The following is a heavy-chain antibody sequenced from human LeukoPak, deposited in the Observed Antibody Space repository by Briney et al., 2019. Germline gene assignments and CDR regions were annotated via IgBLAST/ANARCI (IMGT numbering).Heavy chain of an antibody. CDR1: GFTFSSYS. D-gene: IGHD2/OR15-2a*01. V-gene: IGHV3-48*04. CDR3: CLYEEAFDY. J-gene: IGHJ4*02. CDR2: ISSSGSTI. Sequence: GGSLRLSCAASGFTFSSYSMNWVRQAPGKGLEWVSYISSSGSTIYYADSVKGRFTISRDNAKNSLYLQMNSLRAEDTAVYYCCLYEEAFDYWGQGTLVTVSS.